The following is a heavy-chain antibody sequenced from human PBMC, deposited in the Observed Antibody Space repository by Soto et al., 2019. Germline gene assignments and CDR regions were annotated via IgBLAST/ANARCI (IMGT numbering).Heavy chain of an antibody. D-gene: IGHD6-6*01. Sequence: GESLKISCKGSGYSFTSYWVGWVRQMPGKGLEWMGIIYPGDSDTRYSPSFQGQVTISADKSISTAYLQWSSLKASDTAVYYCARSSSSSWPYYYYGMDVWGQGTTVTVSS. CDR3: ARSSSSSWPYYYYGMDV. V-gene: IGHV5-51*01. J-gene: IGHJ6*02. CDR1: GYSFTSYW. CDR2: IYPGDSDT.